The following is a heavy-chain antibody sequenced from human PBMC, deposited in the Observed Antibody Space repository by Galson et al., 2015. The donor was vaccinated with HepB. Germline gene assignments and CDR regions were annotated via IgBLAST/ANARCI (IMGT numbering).Heavy chain of an antibody. Sequence: SVKVSCKASGYTFTSYGISWVRQAPGQGLEWMGWISTYNGNTNYAQKFLQGRVTMTTDTSTSTAYMELGSLRSDDTAVYYCARGSSGYVDYWGQGTLVTVSS. CDR2: ISTYNGNT. CDR1: GYTFTSYG. CDR3: ARGSSGYVDY. J-gene: IGHJ4*02. D-gene: IGHD3-22*01. V-gene: IGHV1-18*01.